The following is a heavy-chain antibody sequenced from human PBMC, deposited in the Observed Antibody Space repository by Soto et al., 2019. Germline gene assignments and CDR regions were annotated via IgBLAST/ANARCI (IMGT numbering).Heavy chain of an antibody. CDR2: IYYSGST. CDR1: GGSISSSSYY. D-gene: IGHD1-26*01. V-gene: IGHV4-39*01. CDR3: ARTAEVGATSYFDY. Sequence: SETLSLTCTVSGGSISSSSYYWGWIRQPPGKGLEWIGSIYYSGSTYYNPSLKSRVTISVDTSKNQFSLKLSSVTAADTAVYYCARTAEVGATSYFDYWGQGTLVTVSS. J-gene: IGHJ4*02.